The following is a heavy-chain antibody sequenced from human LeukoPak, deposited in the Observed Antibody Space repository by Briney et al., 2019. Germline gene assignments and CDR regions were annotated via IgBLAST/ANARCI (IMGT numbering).Heavy chain of an antibody. CDR2: IYYSGST. Sequence: SETPSLTCTVSGGSISSYYWGWIRQPPGKGLEWIGSIYYSGSTYYNPSLKSRVTISVDTSKNQFSLKLSSVTAADTAVYYCARDWTVTTNWFDPWGQGTLVTVSS. V-gene: IGHV4-39*07. CDR3: ARDWTVTTNWFDP. D-gene: IGHD4-17*01. CDR1: GGSISSYY. J-gene: IGHJ5*02.